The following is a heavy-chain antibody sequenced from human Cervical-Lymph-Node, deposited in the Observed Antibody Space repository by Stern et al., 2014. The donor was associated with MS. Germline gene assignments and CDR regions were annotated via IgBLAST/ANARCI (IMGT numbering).Heavy chain of an antibody. J-gene: IGHJ4*02. CDR1: GFTFNIYS. V-gene: IGHV3-48*02. CDR3: VRDGPEDFDS. Sequence: EVQLVESGGGLVQPGGSLRLSCAASGFTFNIYSMNWVRQAPGKGLECVSYISSGSSTIYYADSVKGRFTISRDNAKNSMSLQMNSLRDEDTGVYYCVRDGPEDFDSWGQGTLVTVSS. CDR2: ISSGSSTI.